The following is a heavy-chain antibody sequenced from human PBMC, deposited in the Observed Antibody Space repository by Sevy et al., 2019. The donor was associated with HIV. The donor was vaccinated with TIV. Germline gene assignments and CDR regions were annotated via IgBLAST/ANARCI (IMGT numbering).Heavy chain of an antibody. J-gene: IGHJ6*02. CDR3: ARDWEGLRYFDWYPPTYGMDV. V-gene: IGHV3-7*01. D-gene: IGHD3-9*01. CDR1: GFTFSSYW. Sequence: GGSLRLSCAASGFTFSSYWMSWVRQAPGKGLEWVANIKQDGSEKYYVDSVKGRFTISRDNAKNSLDLQMNSLRAEDTAWYYCARDWEGLRYFDWYPPTYGMDVWGQGTTVTVSS. CDR2: IKQDGSEK.